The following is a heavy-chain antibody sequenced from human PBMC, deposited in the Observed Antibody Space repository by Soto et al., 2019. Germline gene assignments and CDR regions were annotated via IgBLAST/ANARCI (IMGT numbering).Heavy chain of an antibody. J-gene: IGHJ4*02. CDR3: ARVSCSGGSCFDN. V-gene: IGHV4-31*03. Sequence: QVQLQESGPGLVKPSQTLSLTCTVSSGSISSGGYYWSWIRQHPGKGLEWIGYIYYSGSTYYNPSLKSRVTIVVDTSKNQFSLKLSSVTAADTAVYYCARVSCSGGSCFDNWGQGTLVTVSS. CDR2: IYYSGST. D-gene: IGHD2-15*01. CDR1: SGSISSGGYY.